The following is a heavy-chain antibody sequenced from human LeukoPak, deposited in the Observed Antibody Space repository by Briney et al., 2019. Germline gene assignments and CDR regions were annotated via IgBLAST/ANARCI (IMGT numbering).Heavy chain of an antibody. D-gene: IGHD1-26*01. CDR1: GGTFSSYA. CDR3: AREAWELKTGFDY. CDR2: IIPIFGTA. J-gene: IGHJ4*02. Sequence: ASVTVPCKASGGTFSSYAISWVRQAPGQGLEWMGGIIPIFGTANYAQKFQGRVTITADESTSTAYMELSSLRSEDTAVYYCAREAWELKTGFDYWGQGTLVTVSS. V-gene: IGHV1-69*13.